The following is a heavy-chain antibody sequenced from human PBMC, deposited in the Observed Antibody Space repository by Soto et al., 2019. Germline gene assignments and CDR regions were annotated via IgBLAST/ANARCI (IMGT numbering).Heavy chain of an antibody. CDR2: IYYSGST. J-gene: IGHJ6*02. V-gene: IGHV4-59*01. D-gene: IGHD5-12*01. Sequence: SETLSLTCTVSGGSISSYYWSWIRQPPGKGLEWIGYIYYSGSTNYNPSLKSRVTISVDTSKNQFSLKVSPATAADTAVYYCARENLRSSMDVWGQGTTVTVSS. CDR3: ARENLRSSMDV. CDR1: GGSISSYY.